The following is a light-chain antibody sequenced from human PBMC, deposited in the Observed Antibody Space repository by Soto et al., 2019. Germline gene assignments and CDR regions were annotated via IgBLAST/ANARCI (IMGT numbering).Light chain of an antibody. V-gene: IGKV1-5*01. CDR3: QQYNSYPLT. Sequence: DIQMTQSPSTLSASVGDRVTITCRASQNSSRWLAWYQQKPGTAPNLLIYDASTVKTGVPSRFSGSGSGTEFTLTINSLQPDDFATYYCQQYNSYPLTFGQGTKVEIK. J-gene: IGKJ1*01. CDR2: DAS. CDR1: QNSSRW.